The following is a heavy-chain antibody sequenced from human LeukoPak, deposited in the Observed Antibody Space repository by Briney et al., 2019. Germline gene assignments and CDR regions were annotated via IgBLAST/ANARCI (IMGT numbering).Heavy chain of an antibody. D-gene: IGHD3-10*01. CDR3: ARDGGLWFGESSYYFDY. CDR1: GFTFSSYA. V-gene: IGHV3-30*04. Sequence: GGSLRLSCAASGFTFSSYAMHWVRQAPGKGLEWVAVISYDGSNKYYADSVKGRFTISRDNSKNTLYLQMNSLRAEDTAVYYCARDGGLWFGESSYYFDYWGQGTLVTVSS. J-gene: IGHJ4*02. CDR2: ISYDGSNK.